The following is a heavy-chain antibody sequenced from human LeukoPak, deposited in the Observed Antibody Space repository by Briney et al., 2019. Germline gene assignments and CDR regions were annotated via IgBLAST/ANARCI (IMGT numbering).Heavy chain of an antibody. V-gene: IGHV1-69*13. D-gene: IGHD2-15*01. CDR3: AREACSGGSCYPTW. CDR1: GYTFTSYG. Sequence: SVKVSCKASGYTFTSYGISWVRQAPGQGLEWMGGIIPIFGTANYAQKFQGRVTITADESTSTAYMELSSLRSEDTAVYYCAREACSGGSCYPTWWGQGTLVTVSS. J-gene: IGHJ4*02. CDR2: IIPIFGTA.